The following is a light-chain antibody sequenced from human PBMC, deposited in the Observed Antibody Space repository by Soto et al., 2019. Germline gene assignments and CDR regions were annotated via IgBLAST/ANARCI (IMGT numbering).Light chain of an antibody. CDR1: QGISSY. Sequence: AIRMTQSPSSFSASTGDRVTITCRASQGISSYLAWYQQKPGKAPKLLIYKASTLKSGVPSRFSGSGSGTDFTLTISSLQPEDFATYYCQQSYSTLITFGQGTRLEIK. CDR2: KAS. J-gene: IGKJ5*01. V-gene: IGKV1-8*01. CDR3: QQSYSTLIT.